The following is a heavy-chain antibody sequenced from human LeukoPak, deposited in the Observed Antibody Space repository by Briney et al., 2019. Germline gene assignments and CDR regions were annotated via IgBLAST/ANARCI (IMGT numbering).Heavy chain of an antibody. V-gene: IGHV3-23*01. CDR1: GFTFSSYA. CDR3: AKLGIVVVVAATTWFDP. D-gene: IGHD2-15*01. Sequence: PGGSLRLSCAASGFTFSSYAMSWVRQAPGKGLEWVSAISGSGGSTYYADSVKGRFTISRDNSKNTLYLQMNSLRAKDTAVYYCAKLGIVVVVAATTWFDPWGQGTLVTVSS. J-gene: IGHJ5*02. CDR2: ISGSGGST.